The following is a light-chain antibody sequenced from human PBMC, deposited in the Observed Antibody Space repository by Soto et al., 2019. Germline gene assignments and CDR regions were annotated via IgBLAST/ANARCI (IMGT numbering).Light chain of an antibody. CDR2: GAS. CDR3: QQYNNWPPIT. CDR1: QSVSSN. V-gene: IGKV3-15*01. J-gene: IGKJ5*01. Sequence: EIAMTQSPATLSVSPGERATLSCRASQSVSSNLAWYQQKPGQAPRLLIYGASTKATGIPARFSGSGSGTELTLTISSLQAEDFAVYYCQQYNNWPPITFGQGTRLEIK.